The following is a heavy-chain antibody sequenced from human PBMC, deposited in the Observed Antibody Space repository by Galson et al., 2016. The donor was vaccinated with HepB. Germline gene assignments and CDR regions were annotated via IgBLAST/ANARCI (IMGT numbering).Heavy chain of an antibody. CDR3: AKDSGYDGGAFEY. J-gene: IGHJ4*02. CDR1: GFTFRSYA. Sequence: SLRLSCAASGFTFRSYAMHWVRQAPGKGLEWVAVISYDGSNKHYADSVKGRFTISRDNSKNTLYLQMNSLRAEDTAEYYCAKDSGYDGGAFEYWGQGTLVTVSS. CDR2: ISYDGSNK. D-gene: IGHD5-12*01. V-gene: IGHV3-30*04.